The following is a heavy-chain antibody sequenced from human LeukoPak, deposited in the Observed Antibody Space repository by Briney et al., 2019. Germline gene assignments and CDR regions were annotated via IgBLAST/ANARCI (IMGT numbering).Heavy chain of an antibody. J-gene: IGHJ5*02. D-gene: IGHD3-22*01. Sequence: GASVKVSCKASGYTFTSYYMHWVRQAPGQGLEWMGIINPSGGSTSYAQKFQGRVTMTRDTSTSTVYMELSSLRSEDTAVYYCARNHDYYDSSGYPFDPCGQGTLVTVSS. V-gene: IGHV1-46*01. CDR1: GYTFTSYY. CDR3: ARNHDYYDSSGYPFDP. CDR2: INPSGGST.